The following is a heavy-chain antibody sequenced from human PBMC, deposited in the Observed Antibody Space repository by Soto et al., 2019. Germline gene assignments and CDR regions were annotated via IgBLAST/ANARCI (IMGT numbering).Heavy chain of an antibody. CDR2: IRSKADGGTT. V-gene: IGHV3-15*01. CDR3: TTGRKL. J-gene: IGHJ3*01. Sequence: EEQLVESGGGLVKPGGSLRLSCAASGFTFSNVWMSWVRQVPGKGLEWVGRIRSKADGGTTDNAAPMKGRFTISRDDSKDTLYLQMNSLKSEDTAVYFCTTGRKLWGQGTMVTVSS. CDR1: GFTFSNVW.